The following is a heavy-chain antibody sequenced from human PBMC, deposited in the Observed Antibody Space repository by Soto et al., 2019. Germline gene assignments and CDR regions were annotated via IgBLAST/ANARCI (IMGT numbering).Heavy chain of an antibody. J-gene: IGHJ4*02. D-gene: IGHD5-12*01. CDR2: ISGSGGST. V-gene: IGHV3-23*01. CDR1: GFTFISYA. Sequence: PGGSLRLSCAASGFTFISYAMSWVRQAPGKGLEWVSAISGSGGSTYYADSVKGRFTISRDNSKNTLYLQMNSLRAEDTAVYYCAKRGGRGGSDIALNWGQGTLVTVS. CDR3: AKRGGRGGSDIALN.